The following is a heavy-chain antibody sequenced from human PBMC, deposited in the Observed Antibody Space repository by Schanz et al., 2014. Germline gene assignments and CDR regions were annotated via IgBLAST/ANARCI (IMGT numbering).Heavy chain of an antibody. CDR1: GFTVSSNY. CDR3: ARPLGPNYYYYGLDV. CDR2: VYMSAAST. J-gene: IGHJ6*02. Sequence: EVQLVESGGGLIQPGGSLRLSCAVSGFTVSSNYMSWVRQAPGKGLEWVSTVYMSAASTRYADSVKGRFIISRDSSKNTLFLQMNSLRPEDTAVYYCARPLGPNYYYYGLDVWGQGTTVTVSS. V-gene: IGHV3-53*01.